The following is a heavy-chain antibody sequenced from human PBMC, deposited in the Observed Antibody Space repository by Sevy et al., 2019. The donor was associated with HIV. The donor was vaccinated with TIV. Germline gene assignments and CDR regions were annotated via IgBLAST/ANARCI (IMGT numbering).Heavy chain of an antibody. V-gene: IGHV3-53*01. CDR2: ISTGGGFT. D-gene: IGHD3-10*01. Sequence: GGSLRLSCAASGFTVSSNYMSWVRQAPGKGLEWVSTISTGGGFTYYADSVKGRFSISRDNFNNTLFLQMNSLRADDTAMYYCAKDFLSPNYYGTQFDFWGQGTVVTVSS. J-gene: IGHJ4*02. CDR1: GFTVSSNY. CDR3: AKDFLSPNYYGTQFDF.